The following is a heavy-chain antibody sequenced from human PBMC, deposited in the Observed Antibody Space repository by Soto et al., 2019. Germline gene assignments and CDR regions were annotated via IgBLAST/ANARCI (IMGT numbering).Heavy chain of an antibody. V-gene: IGHV4-4*02. CDR1: GGSIYSVHW. CDR2: IFLSGYT. Sequence: SETLSLTCTVSGGSIYSVHWWSWVRQSPGKGLEWIGEIFLSGYTNYSPSLTGRVTMSIDKSKNQFSLTLTSATAADTAIYFCARDYAGNSGHYDFWGRGTQVTVSS. CDR3: ARDYAGNSGHYDF. J-gene: IGHJ4*02. D-gene: IGHD3-22*01.